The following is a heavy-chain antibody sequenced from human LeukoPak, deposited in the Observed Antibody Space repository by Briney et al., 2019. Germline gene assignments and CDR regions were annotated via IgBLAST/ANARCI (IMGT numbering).Heavy chain of an antibody. D-gene: IGHD3-3*01. CDR2: ISAYNGNT. V-gene: IGHV1-18*01. CDR1: GYTFTSYG. J-gene: IGHJ6*02. Sequence: ASVKVSCKASGYTFTSYGISWVRQAPGQGLEWMGWISAYNGNTNYAQKLQGRVTMTRNTSISTAYMELSSLRSEDTAVYYCARGRYDFWSGYSTYGMDVWGQGTTVTVSS. CDR3: ARGRYDFWSGYSTYGMDV.